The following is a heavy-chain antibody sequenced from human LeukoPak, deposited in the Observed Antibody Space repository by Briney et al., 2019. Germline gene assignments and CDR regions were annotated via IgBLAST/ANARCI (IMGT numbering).Heavy chain of an antibody. D-gene: IGHD3-9*01. CDR2: INPNSGGT. Sequence: VASVKVSCKASGYIFTGYYLHWVRQAPGQGLEWMGWINPNSGGTNYAQKFQGRVTITADESTSTAYMELRSLRSDDTAVYYCARDLNYDILTGYYTPHNWFDPWGQGTLVTVSS. J-gene: IGHJ5*02. V-gene: IGHV1-2*02. CDR1: GYIFTGYY. CDR3: ARDLNYDILTGYYTPHNWFDP.